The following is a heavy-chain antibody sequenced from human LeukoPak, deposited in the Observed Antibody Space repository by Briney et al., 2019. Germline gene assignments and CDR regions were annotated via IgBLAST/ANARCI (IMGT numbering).Heavy chain of an antibody. V-gene: IGHV3-21*01. Sequence: GGSLRLSCAASGFDFSGYTMTWVRQAPGRGLEWLSAITSSRGDIYYADSAKGRFTISRDNAKNSLYLQINSLRAEDTAVYYCARVNGDSVDADYYYYMDVWGKGTTVTVSS. D-gene: IGHD2-21*02. CDR2: ITSSRGDI. J-gene: IGHJ6*03. CDR3: ARVNGDSVDADYYYYMDV. CDR1: GFDFSGYT.